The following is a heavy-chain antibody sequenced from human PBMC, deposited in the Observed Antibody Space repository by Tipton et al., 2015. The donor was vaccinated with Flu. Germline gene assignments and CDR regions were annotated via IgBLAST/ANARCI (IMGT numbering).Heavy chain of an antibody. CDR2: IYYSGST. Sequence: LRLSCTVSGGSISSYYWSWIRQPAGKGLEWIGYIYYSGSTNYNPSLKSRVTISVDTSKNQFSLKLSSVTAADTAVYYCARDRGSYMDVWGKGTTVTVSS. V-gene: IGHV4-59*01. J-gene: IGHJ6*03. D-gene: IGHD3-10*01. CDR1: GGSISSYY. CDR3: ARDRGSYMDV.